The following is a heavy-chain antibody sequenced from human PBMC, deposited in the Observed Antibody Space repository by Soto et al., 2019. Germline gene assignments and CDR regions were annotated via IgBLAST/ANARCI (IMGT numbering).Heavy chain of an antibody. Sequence: SETLSLTCTVSGGSISSSSYYWGWIRQPPGKGLERIGSIYYSGSTYYNPSLKSRVTISVDTSKNQFSLKLSSVTAADTAVYYCARHVGLRYSGSYDPGDAFDIWGQGTMVTVSS. D-gene: IGHD1-26*01. V-gene: IGHV4-39*01. CDR2: IYYSGST. CDR3: ARHVGLRYSGSYDPGDAFDI. J-gene: IGHJ3*02. CDR1: GGSISSSSYY.